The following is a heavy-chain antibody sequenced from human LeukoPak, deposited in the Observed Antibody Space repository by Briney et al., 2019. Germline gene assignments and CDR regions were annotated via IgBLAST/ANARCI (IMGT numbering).Heavy chain of an antibody. CDR1: GDSISSGDYY. V-gene: IGHV4-31*03. CDR2: IYYSGST. Sequence: SETLSLTCTVSGDSISSGDYYWTWIRQHPGKGLEWIGCIYYSGSTYYNLSLKSRVIISADTSKNHFSLKLSSVTAADTAVYYCARVREATIAPFFDYWGQGILVTVAS. J-gene: IGHJ4*02. CDR3: ARVREATIAPFFDY. D-gene: IGHD6-13*01.